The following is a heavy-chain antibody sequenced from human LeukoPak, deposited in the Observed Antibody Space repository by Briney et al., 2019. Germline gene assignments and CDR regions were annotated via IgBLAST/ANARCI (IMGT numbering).Heavy chain of an antibody. CDR2: ISSNGGST. V-gene: IGHV3-64*01. J-gene: IGHJ4*02. CDR1: GFTFSSYA. D-gene: IGHD5-18*01. CDR3: ARGIKVDTFYYFDY. Sequence: AGGSLRLSCAASGFTFSSYAMHWVRQAPGKGLEYVSAISSNGGSTYYANSVKGSFTISRDNSKNTLYLQMGSLRAEDMAVYYCARGIKVDTFYYFDYWGQGTLVTVSS.